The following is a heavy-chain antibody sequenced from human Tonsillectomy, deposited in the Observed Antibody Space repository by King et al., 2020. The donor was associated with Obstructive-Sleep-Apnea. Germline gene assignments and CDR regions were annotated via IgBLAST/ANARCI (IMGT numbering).Heavy chain of an antibody. CDR3: TRDGEYIVATPYYFDY. V-gene: IGHV3-49*03. D-gene: IGHD5-12*01. Sequence: EVQLVESGGGVVQPGRSLRLSCTASGFTFGDYAMSWFRQAPGKGLEWVGFIRSKAYGGTTEYAASVKGRFTISRDDSKSIAYLQMNSLKTEDTAVYYCTRDGEYIVATPYYFDYWGQGTLVTVSS. CDR1: GFTFGDYA. J-gene: IGHJ4*02. CDR2: IRSKAYGGTT.